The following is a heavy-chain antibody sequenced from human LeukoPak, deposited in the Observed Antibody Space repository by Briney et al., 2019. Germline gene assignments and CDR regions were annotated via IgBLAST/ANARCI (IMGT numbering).Heavy chain of an antibody. CDR2: INHSGST. Sequence: SETLPLTCAVYGGSFSGYYWSWIRQPPGKGLEWIGEINHSGSTNYNPSLKSRVTISVDTSKNQFSLKLSSVTAADTAVYYCARGTGVRGRNAFDIWGQGTMVTVSS. V-gene: IGHV4-34*01. CDR3: ARGTGVRGRNAFDI. J-gene: IGHJ3*02. D-gene: IGHD3-10*01. CDR1: GGSFSGYY.